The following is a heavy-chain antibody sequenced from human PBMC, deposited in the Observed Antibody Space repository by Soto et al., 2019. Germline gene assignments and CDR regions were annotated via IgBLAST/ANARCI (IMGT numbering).Heavy chain of an antibody. J-gene: IGHJ5*02. CDR3: ARAVGQFDP. D-gene: IGHD6-19*01. CDR1: GYTFSSYA. V-gene: IGHV1-3*01. Sequence: ASVKVSCKASGYTFSSYALHWVRQAPGQRLEWMGWINAANGNVKYSQKFQGRVTITRDTSASTAYMELSSLRSEDTAVYYCARAVGQFDPWGQGTLVTVSS. CDR2: INAANGNV.